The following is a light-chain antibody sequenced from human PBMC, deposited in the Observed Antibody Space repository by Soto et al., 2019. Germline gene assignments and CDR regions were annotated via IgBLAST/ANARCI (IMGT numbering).Light chain of an antibody. V-gene: IGKV3-15*01. Sequence: ERVMTQSPATLSVSPGERSTLSCMASESVYGNLAWYQHKPGQAPRLLIYGASTRATGIPARFSGSGSETEFTLTISSLRSEDFAVYFCLQYNNWPPCTFGQGTKVDIK. J-gene: IGKJ1*01. CDR1: ESVYGN. CDR2: GAS. CDR3: LQYNNWPPCT.